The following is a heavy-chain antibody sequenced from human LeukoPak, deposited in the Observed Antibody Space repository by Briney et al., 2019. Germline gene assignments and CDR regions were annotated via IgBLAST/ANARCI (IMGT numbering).Heavy chain of an antibody. CDR3: AKDREQYYGSGSHHFDY. J-gene: IGHJ4*02. CDR2: ISYDGSHK. CDR1: GFSFSNYA. V-gene: IGHV3-30*18. Sequence: GGSLRLSCAAAGFSFSNYAMHWVRQAPGKGLEWVAVISYDGSHKYYADSVKGRFTISRGNSKNTLYLQMNSLRDEDTAVYYCAKDREQYYGSGSHHFDYWGQGTLVTVSS. D-gene: IGHD3-10*01.